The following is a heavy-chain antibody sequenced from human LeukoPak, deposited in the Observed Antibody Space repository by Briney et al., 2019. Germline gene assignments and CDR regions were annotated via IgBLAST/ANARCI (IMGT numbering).Heavy chain of an antibody. CDR2: LHPEDDQR. J-gene: IGHJ4*02. V-gene: IGHV1-24*01. CDR3: ARAYDFWSGYQYYFDY. CDR1: GHSLRDFS. Sequence: ASVKISCKVSGHSLRDFSIHWVRQAPGKGLEWMGGLHPEDDQRVYAQKFQGRITMTEDTSTDTAYMELNSLRSEDTAVYYCARAYDFWSGYQYYFDYWGQGTLVTVSS. D-gene: IGHD3-3*01.